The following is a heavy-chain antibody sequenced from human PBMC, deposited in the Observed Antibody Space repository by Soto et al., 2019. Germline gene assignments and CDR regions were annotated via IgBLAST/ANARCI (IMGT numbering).Heavy chain of an antibody. CDR2: INAGNGNT. J-gene: IGHJ6*02. CDR3: ARDPSYYGMDV. V-gene: IGHV1-3*05. CDR1: GYTFTSYA. Sequence: QVQLVQFGAEEKKPGASVKVACKASGYTFTSYAMHLVGQAPGQRPEGMGWINAGNGNTKLSQKFPGRITITRDTSASAANIELSRLRSEYKAVYYWARDPSYYGMDVWGQGTPVTVSS.